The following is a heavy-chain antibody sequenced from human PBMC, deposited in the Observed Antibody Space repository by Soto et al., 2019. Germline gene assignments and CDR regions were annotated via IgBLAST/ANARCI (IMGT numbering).Heavy chain of an antibody. J-gene: IGHJ4*02. Sequence: GGSLRLSCAASGFTFDDYGMSWVRQSPGKGLEWVSGINWNGGRAGYADSVKGRFTISRDNAKNSLHPQMNSLRAEDTALYYCVRDTYDSGPLWGQGTLVTVSS. CDR1: GFTFDDYG. CDR2: INWNGGRA. D-gene: IGHD3-9*01. V-gene: IGHV3-20*04. CDR3: VRDTYDSGPL.